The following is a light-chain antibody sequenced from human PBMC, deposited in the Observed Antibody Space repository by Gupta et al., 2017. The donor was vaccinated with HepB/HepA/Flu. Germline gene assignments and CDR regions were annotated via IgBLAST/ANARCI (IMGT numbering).Light chain of an antibody. CDR2: DVN. V-gene: IGLV2-14*03. J-gene: IGLJ1*01. CDR1: SSDVGGCNY. CDR3: ASYSSSNTPYV. Sequence: QSALMQPASVSGSLGQPSTITCSGTSSDVGGCNYGSWYQQQPGKVPKVIIYDVNNRPSGVSNRFSGSKSGNTASLTISGLQAEDETDYYCASYSSSNTPYVFGSGTRVIV.